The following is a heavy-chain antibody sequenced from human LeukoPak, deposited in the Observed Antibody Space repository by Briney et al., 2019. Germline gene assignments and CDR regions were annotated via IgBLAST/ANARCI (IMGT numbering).Heavy chain of an antibody. CDR1: GFTFSSYG. V-gene: IGHV3-30*02. CDR2: IRYDGTNE. CDR3: ARVEAVYYYGSASPYSPY. D-gene: IGHD3-10*01. J-gene: IGHJ4*02. Sequence: GGSLRLSCAASGFTFSSYGMHWVRQAPGKGLEWVAFIRYDGTNEYYADSVRGRFTISRDNSKNTLYLQMNSLRPEDTAVYYCARVEAVYYYGSASPYSPYWGQGTLVTVSS.